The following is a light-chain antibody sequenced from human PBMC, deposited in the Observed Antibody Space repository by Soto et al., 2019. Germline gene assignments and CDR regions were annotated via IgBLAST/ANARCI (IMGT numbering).Light chain of an antibody. CDR1: QTISSW. V-gene: IGKV1-5*03. J-gene: IGKJ1*01. CDR3: QHYNSYSDA. CDR2: NAS. Sequence: DIQMTQSPSTLSGSVGDRVTITCRASQTISSWLAWYQQKPGKAPKLLIYNASTLKSGVPSRFSGSGSGTEFTLTISNLQPDDFATYYCQHYNSYSDAFGQGTKVELK.